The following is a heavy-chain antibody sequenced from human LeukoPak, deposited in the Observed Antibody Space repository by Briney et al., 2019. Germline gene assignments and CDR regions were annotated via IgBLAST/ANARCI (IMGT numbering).Heavy chain of an antibody. J-gene: IGHJ4*02. Sequence: SGGSLRLSCEASGFTFDNYAISWVRQAPGKGPEWVSAITGSGTATFYAASVEAHFTISRDNSKNTVYLQMNSLRVEDTAIYYCAKDSSSSWTLDYWGQGTLVTVSS. CDR2: ITGSGTAT. V-gene: IGHV3-23*01. CDR1: GFTFDNYA. CDR3: AKDSSSSWTLDY. D-gene: IGHD6-13*01.